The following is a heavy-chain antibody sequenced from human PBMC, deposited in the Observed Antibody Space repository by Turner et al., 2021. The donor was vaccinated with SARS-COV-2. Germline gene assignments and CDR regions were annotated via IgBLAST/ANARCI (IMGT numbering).Heavy chain of an antibody. J-gene: IGHJ4*02. CDR2: IWYDGSNK. D-gene: IGHD1-26*01. V-gene: IGHV3-33*01. CDR3: ATGSGSYYFSPTYYFDY. Sequence: QVPLVEPGGGVVQPGRSLRLSCAASGFPFSSYGMHWVRQAPGKGLEWLAVIWYDGSNKYNADSVKGRFTISRDNSKNTLYLQMNSLRAEDTAVYYCATGSGSYYFSPTYYFDYWGQGTLVTVSS. CDR1: GFPFSSYG.